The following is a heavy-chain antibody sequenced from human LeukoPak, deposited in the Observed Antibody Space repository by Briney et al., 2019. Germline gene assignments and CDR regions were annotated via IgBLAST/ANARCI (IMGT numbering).Heavy chain of an antibody. CDR2: IRYDGSNK. Sequence: GGSLRLSCAASGFTFSSYGMHWVRQAPGKGLEWVAFIRYDGSNKYYADSVKGRFTISRDNSKNTLYLQMNSLRAEDTAVYYCARVGYSSSWYGLWGQGTLATVSS. V-gene: IGHV3-30*02. D-gene: IGHD6-13*01. CDR3: ARVGYSSSWYGL. J-gene: IGHJ4*02. CDR1: GFTFSSYG.